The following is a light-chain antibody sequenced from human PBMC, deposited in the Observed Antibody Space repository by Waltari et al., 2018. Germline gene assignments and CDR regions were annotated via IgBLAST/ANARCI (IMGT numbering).Light chain of an antibody. Sequence: QSALTQPASVSVSPGQSITISCTGTSNDVGGYNYVPWYQQHPGKAPKLMIYDVSNRPSGVSNRFSGSKSGNTASLTISGLQAEDEADYYCSSYTSSSTLVFGGGTKLTVL. CDR3: SSYTSSSTLV. CDR2: DVS. CDR1: SNDVGGYNY. J-gene: IGLJ2*01. V-gene: IGLV2-14*03.